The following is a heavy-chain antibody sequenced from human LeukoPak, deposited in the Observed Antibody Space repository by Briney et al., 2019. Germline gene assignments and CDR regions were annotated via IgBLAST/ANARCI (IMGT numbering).Heavy chain of an antibody. Sequence: SETLSLTCTVSGGSISSSSYYWGWIRQPPGKGLEWIGSIYYSGSTYYNPSLKSRVTMSVDTSKNQFSLKLSSVTAADTAVYYCARQFRYDYVWGSYRYPPSFDYWGQGTLVTVSS. V-gene: IGHV4-39*01. D-gene: IGHD3-16*02. CDR1: GGSISSSSYY. CDR3: ARQFRYDYVWGSYRYPPSFDY. J-gene: IGHJ4*02. CDR2: IYYSGST.